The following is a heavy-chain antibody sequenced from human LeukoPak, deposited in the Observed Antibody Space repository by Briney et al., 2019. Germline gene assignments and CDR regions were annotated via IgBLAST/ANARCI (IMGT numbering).Heavy chain of an antibody. CDR2: ISSSSSYI. J-gene: IGHJ4*02. CDR1: GFTFSSYS. V-gene: IGHV3-21*01. Sequence: GGSLRLSCAASGFTFSSYSMNSVRQAPGKGLEWVSSISSSSSYIYYADSVKGRFTISRDNAKNSLYLQMNSLRAEDTGVYYCECGTSYGLVMYYFDYWGQGTLVTVSS. CDR3: ECGTSYGLVMYYFDY. D-gene: IGHD5-18*01.